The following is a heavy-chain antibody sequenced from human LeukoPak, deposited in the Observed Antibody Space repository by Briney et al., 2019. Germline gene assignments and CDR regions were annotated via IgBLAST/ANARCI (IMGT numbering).Heavy chain of an antibody. D-gene: IGHD3-22*01. CDR1: GFTFSSYS. J-gene: IGHJ5*02. CDR2: ISSSSSYI. V-gene: IGHV3-21*01. Sequence: GGSLRLSCAASGFTFSSYSMNWVRQAPGKGLEWVSSISSSSSYIYYADSVKGRFTISRDNAKNSLYLQMNSLRAEDTAVYYCARDVLDYYDSSGYYYSWFDPWGQGALVTVSS. CDR3: ARDVLDYYDSSGYYYSWFDP.